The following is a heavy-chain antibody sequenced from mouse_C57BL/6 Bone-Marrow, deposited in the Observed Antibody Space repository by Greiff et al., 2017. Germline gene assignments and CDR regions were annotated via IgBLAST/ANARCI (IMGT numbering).Heavy chain of an antibody. CDR2: IWSGGST. J-gene: IGHJ3*01. CDR1: GFSLTSYG. Sequence: VKLMESGPGLVQPSQSLSITCTVSGFSLTSYGVHWVRQSPGKGLEWLGVIWSGGSTDYNAAFISRLIISKDNSKSQVFFKMNSLQADDTAIYYCARNSYDYDGPSFAYWGQGTLVTVSA. V-gene: IGHV2-2*01. CDR3: ARNSYDYDGPSFAY. D-gene: IGHD2-4*01.